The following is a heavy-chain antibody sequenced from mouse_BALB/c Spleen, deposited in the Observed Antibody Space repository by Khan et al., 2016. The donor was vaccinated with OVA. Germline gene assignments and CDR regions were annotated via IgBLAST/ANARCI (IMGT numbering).Heavy chain of an antibody. CDR1: GYSITSGYS. CDR3: ARDGYYFDY. D-gene: IGHD2-3*01. CDR2: IHYSGST. V-gene: IGHV3-1*02. Sequence: EVQLQESGPDLVKPSQSLSLTCTVTGYSITSGYSWHWIRPFPGNKLEWMGYIHYSGSTNYNPSLKSRISITRDTSKNQFFLKLNSVTTEDTATDYCARDGYYFDYCGPGTTLTVSS. J-gene: IGHJ2*01.